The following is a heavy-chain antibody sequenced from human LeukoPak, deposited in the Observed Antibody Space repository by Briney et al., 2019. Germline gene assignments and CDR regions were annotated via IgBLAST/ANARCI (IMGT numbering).Heavy chain of an antibody. CDR1: GGSISSYY. Sequence: PSETLSLTCTVSGGSISSYYWSWIRQPPGKGLEWIGYIYYSGSTYYNPSLKSRVTISVDMSKNQFSLKLSSVTAADTAVNYCARGPVGATPFDYWGQGTLVTVSS. V-gene: IGHV4-59*12. D-gene: IGHD1-26*01. CDR2: IYYSGST. CDR3: ARGPVGATPFDY. J-gene: IGHJ4*02.